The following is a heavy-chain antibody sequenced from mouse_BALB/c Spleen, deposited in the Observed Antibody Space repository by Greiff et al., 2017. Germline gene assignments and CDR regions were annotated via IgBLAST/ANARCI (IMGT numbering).Heavy chain of an antibody. CDR2: IRSKSNNYAT. CDR1: GFTFNTYA. Sequence: EVKLMESGGGLVQPKGSLKLSCAASGFTFNTYAMNWVRQAPGKGLEWVARIRSKSNNYATYYADSVKDRFTISRDDSQSMLYLQMNNLKTEDTAMYYCVRHNYYGSTYGYAMDYWGQGTSVTVSS. CDR3: VRHNYYGSTYGYAMDY. D-gene: IGHD1-1*01. J-gene: IGHJ4*01. V-gene: IGHV10-1*02.